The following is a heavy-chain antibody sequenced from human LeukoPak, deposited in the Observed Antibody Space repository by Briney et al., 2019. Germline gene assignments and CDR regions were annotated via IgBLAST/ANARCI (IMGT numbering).Heavy chain of an antibody. J-gene: IGHJ4*02. CDR3: AKDLWDSSGFFPY. Sequence: GGSLRLSCAASGFTFNSYAMSWVRQAPGKGLEWVSAISGSGGSTYYADSVKGRFTISRDNSKNTLYLQMNSLRAEDTAVYYCAKDLWDSSGFFPYWGQGTLVTVSS. D-gene: IGHD6-19*01. CDR2: ISGSGGST. V-gene: IGHV3-23*01. CDR1: GFTFNSYA.